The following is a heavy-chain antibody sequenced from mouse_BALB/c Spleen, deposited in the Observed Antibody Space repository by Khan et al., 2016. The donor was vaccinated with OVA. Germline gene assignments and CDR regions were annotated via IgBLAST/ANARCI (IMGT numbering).Heavy chain of an antibody. J-gene: IGHJ2*01. CDR3: ARNSGSDFDY. D-gene: IGHD1-1*01. CDR2: INPHIGEA. V-gene: IGHV1-20*02. CDR1: GYSFTGHF. Sequence: IQLLQSGPELVKPGASVKISCTASGYSFTGHFMNWVMQSHGKSLEWIGRINPHIGEAFYNQKFKGKATLTVDESSSTAHMELRSLASEDSADYYCARNSGSDFDYWGQGTTLTVSS.